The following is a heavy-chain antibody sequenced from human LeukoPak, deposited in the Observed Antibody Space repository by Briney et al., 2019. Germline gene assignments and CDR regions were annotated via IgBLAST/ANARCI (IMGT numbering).Heavy chain of an antibody. CDR1: GYTFTSYA. CDR3: ARERGSGSYYLPLEPPDY. V-gene: IGHV1-3*01. Sequence: RASVKVSCKASGYTFTSYAMHWVRQAPGQRLEWMGWINAGNGNTKYSQKFQGRVTITRDTSASTAYMELSSLRSEDTAVYYCARERGSGSYYLPLEPPDYWGQGTLVTVSS. CDR2: INAGNGNT. J-gene: IGHJ4*02. D-gene: IGHD3-10*01.